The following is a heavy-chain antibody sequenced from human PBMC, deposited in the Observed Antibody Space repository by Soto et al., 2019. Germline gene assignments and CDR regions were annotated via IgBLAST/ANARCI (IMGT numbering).Heavy chain of an antibody. Sequence: GGSLRLSCAASGFTFSSYGMHWVRQAPGKGLEWVAVIWYDGSNKYYADSVKGRFTISRDNSKNTLYLQMNSLRAEDTAVYYCARDSVQLELRKSGMDVWGQGTTVTVSS. CDR2: IWYDGSNK. J-gene: IGHJ6*02. V-gene: IGHV3-33*01. CDR3: ARDSVQLELRKSGMDV. CDR1: GFTFSSYG. D-gene: IGHD1-7*01.